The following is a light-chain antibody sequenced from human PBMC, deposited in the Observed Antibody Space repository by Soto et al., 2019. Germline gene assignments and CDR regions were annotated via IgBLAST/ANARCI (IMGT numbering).Light chain of an antibody. J-gene: IGLJ3*02. CDR1: SSDVGGYNY. CDR3: SSYAGSNAWV. CDR2: EVS. Sequence: QSALTQPPSASGSPGQSVTISCTGTSSDVGGYNYVSWYRQHPGKAPKLMIYEVSKRPSGVPDRFSGSKSGNTASLTVSGLQAEDEADFYCSSYAGSNAWVFGGGTKLTVL. V-gene: IGLV2-8*01.